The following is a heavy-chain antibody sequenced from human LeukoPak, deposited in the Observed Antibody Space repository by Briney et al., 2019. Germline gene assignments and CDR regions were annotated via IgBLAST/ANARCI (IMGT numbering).Heavy chain of an antibody. CDR3: VKGFVHPTYYFDY. Sequence: AGGSLRLSCAASGFTFSNYAMMWVRQAPGKRLEWVSSITGSGDGTYYADSVRGRFTISRDNSENTLYLQLNSLRADDTDVYFCVKGFVHPTYYFDYWGQGTLVTVSS. J-gene: IGHJ4*02. CDR1: GFTFSNYA. D-gene: IGHD3-10*01. CDR2: ITGSGDGT. V-gene: IGHV3-23*01.